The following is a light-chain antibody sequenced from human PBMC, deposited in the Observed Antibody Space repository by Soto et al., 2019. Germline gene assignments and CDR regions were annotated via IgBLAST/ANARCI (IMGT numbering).Light chain of an antibody. CDR2: EVI. CDR3: TSYTNSRTGV. V-gene: IGLV2-14*01. J-gene: IGLJ3*02. CDR1: SSDVGLYDY. Sequence: QSALTQPASVSESPGQSITISCTGTSSDVGLYDYVSWYQQHPGKVPKLMIYEVINRPSGVSDRFSGSKSGNTASLTISGLQAEDEADYYCTSYTNSRTGVFGGGTKLTVL.